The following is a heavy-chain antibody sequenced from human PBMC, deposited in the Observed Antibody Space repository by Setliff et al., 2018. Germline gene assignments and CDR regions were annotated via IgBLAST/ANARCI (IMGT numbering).Heavy chain of an antibody. Sequence: QPGGSLRLSCAASGITFRTYSLNWVRQAPGKGLEWVSFISSDSRTIYYADSVKGRFTISRDNAKNSLYLQMNSLRAEDTAMYYCARGTFSDFWSGDYYDYWGQGTLVTVSS. J-gene: IGHJ4*02. CDR2: ISSDSRTI. CDR1: GITFRTYS. D-gene: IGHD3-3*01. CDR3: ARGTFSDFWSGDYYDY. V-gene: IGHV3-48*01.